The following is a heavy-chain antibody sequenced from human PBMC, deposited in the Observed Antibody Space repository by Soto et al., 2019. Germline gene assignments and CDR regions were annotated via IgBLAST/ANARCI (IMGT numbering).Heavy chain of an antibody. CDR2: IYYSGST. Sequence: PSETLSLTCTFSGDSISSSKYYWGWIRQPPGKGLEWIGYIYYSGSTKYNPSLKSRVTISVDTSKSQFSLNLNSVTAADTAMYYCARDSRLGFPDHWGQGTLVTVSS. V-gene: IGHV4-61*01. J-gene: IGHJ5*02. CDR3: ARDSRLGFPDH. CDR1: GDSISSSKYY. D-gene: IGHD3-16*01.